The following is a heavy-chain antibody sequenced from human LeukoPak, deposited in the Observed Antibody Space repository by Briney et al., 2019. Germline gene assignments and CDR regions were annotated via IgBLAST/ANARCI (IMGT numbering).Heavy chain of an antibody. CDR3: ARDQTHIRFGDLNWFDP. V-gene: IGHV1-69*05. Sequence: SVKVSCKASGGTFISYSISWVRQAPGQGLEWMGGIIPIFGTANYAQKFQGGVTTTTDESTSTAYMELSSMRSEDTAVYYCARDQTHIRFGDLNWFDPWGQGTLVTVSS. J-gene: IGHJ5*02. D-gene: IGHD3-10*01. CDR1: GGTFISYS. CDR2: IIPIFGTA.